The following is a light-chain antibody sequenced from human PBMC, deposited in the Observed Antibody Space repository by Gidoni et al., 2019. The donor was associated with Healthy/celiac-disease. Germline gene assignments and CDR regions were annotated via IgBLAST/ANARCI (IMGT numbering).Light chain of an antibody. V-gene: IGKV4-1*01. CDR3: QQYYSTPQT. CDR2: WPS. CDR1: QSVVYSFNKKNY. Sequence: DIVMTQSLDSLAVCLGEGATINCKSSQSVVYSFNKKNYLSWYQQKPGQPPKLLIYWPSTRESGVPDRFSGSASGTDFTLTISSLQAEDVAVYYCQQYYSTPQTFXQXTKVEIK. J-gene: IGKJ1*01.